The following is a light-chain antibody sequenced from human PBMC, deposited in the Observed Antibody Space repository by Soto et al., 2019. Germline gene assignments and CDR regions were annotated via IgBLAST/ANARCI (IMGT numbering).Light chain of an antibody. CDR1: QSISSW. CDR3: QQYHSYST. CDR2: KAS. Sequence: DIQMTQSPSTLSASVGDRVTITCRASQSISSWLAWYRQRPGKTPNLLIYKASTLQGGVPSRFSGSGSGTEFTLTISSLQPDDFATYYCQQYHSYSTFGQGTXVDIK. V-gene: IGKV1-5*03. J-gene: IGKJ1*01.